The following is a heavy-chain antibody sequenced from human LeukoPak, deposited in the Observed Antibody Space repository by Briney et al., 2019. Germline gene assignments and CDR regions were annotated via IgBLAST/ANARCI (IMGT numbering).Heavy chain of an antibody. Sequence: GGSLRLSCAASGFTFSSYTMNWVRQAPGKGLEWVSSISNSGSAIYYADSVKGRFTISRDSSKNTLSLQMNDLRAEDPATYSWAKDKPLGVSARRAIGSAIICYYYCMDVWGQGTTVTVSS. J-gene: IGHJ6*02. CDR1: GFTFSSYT. CDR3: AKDKPLGVSARRAIGSAIICYYYCMDV. CDR2: ISNSGSAI. V-gene: IGHV3-21*01. D-gene: IGHD2-2*02.